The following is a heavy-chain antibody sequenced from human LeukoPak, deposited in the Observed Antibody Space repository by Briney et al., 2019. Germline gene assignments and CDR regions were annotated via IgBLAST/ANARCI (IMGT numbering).Heavy chain of an antibody. Sequence: SLSLSCALYGFTPTGYAMSWVRQAPGKGLEWVASSSDDGGSAYYADSAKGRFPISRDNSKNTLYLHMNSLRPQDTAVYYFARRAGAYSHPYDYWGQGTLVTVSS. CDR3: ARRAGAYSHPYDY. CDR2: SSDDGGSA. D-gene: IGHD4/OR15-4a*01. J-gene: IGHJ4*02. CDR1: GFTPTGYA. V-gene: IGHV3-23*01.